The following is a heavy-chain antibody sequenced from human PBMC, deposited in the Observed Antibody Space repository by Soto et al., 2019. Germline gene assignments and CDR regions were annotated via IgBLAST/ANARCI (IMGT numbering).Heavy chain of an antibody. CDR1: GFTFSSYA. CDR3: AKDYDGYIEPYFDY. D-gene: IGHD3-3*01. CDR2: ISGSGGST. J-gene: IGHJ4*02. Sequence: LRLSCAASGFTFSSYAMSWVRQAPGKGLEWVSAISGSGGSTYYADSVKGRFTVSRDNSKNTLYLQMNSLRAEDTAVYYCAKDYDGYIEPYFDYWGQGTLVTVSS. V-gene: IGHV3-23*01.